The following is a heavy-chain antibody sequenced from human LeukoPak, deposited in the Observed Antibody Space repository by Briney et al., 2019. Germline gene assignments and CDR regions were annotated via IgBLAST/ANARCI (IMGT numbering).Heavy chain of an antibody. CDR1: GGSISGYY. V-gene: IGHV4-4*07. J-gene: IGHJ4*02. CDR3: ARENQTDSRYFDY. D-gene: IGHD1-14*01. CDR2: IYTSGST. Sequence: PSETLSLTCTVSGGSISGYYWNWIRQPAGKGLEWIGRIYTSGSTNYNPSLKSRVTMSVDTSKNQFSLKLSSVTAADTAVYYCARENQTDSRYFDYWGQGTLVTVSS.